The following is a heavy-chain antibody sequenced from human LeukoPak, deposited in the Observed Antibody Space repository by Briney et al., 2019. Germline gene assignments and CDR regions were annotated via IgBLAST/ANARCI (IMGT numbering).Heavy chain of an antibody. CDR1: GYTSTSYG. J-gene: IGHJ4*02. CDR3: ARVTGITIFGVVIPSDY. D-gene: IGHD3-3*01. V-gene: IGHV1-18*01. CDR2: ISAYNGNT. Sequence: ASVKVSCKASGYTSTSYGISWVRQAPGQGLEWMGWISAYNGNTNYAQKLQGRVTMTTDTSTSTAYMELRSLRSDDTAVHYCARVTGITIFGVVIPSDYWGQGTLVTVSS.